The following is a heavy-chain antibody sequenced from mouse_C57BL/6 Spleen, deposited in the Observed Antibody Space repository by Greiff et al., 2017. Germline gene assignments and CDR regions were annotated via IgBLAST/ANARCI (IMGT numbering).Heavy chain of an antibody. D-gene: IGHD2-3*01. CDR1: GFSLTSYG. CDR2: IWSGGST. V-gene: IGHV2-2*01. Sequence: VHLVESGPGLVQPSQSLSITCTVSGFSLTSYGVHWVRQSPGKGLEWLGVIWSGGSTDYNAAFISRLSISKDNSKSQVFFKMNSLQADDTAIYYCARTDGYYLYYYAMDYWGQGTSVTVSS. CDR3: ARTDGYYLYYYAMDY. J-gene: IGHJ4*01.